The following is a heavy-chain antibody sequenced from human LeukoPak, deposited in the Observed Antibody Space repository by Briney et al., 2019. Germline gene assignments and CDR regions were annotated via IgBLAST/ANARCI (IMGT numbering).Heavy chain of an antibody. D-gene: IGHD3-10*01. Sequence: PGGSLRLSCAASGFTFSSYAMSWVRQAPGKGLEWVSSISSSSSYIYYADSVKGRFTISRDNAKNSLYLQMNSLRAEDTAVYYCAPFPGYYGSGSLSWGQGTLVTISS. J-gene: IGHJ5*02. CDR2: ISSSSSYI. CDR1: GFTFSSYA. V-gene: IGHV3-21*01. CDR3: APFPGYYGSGSLS.